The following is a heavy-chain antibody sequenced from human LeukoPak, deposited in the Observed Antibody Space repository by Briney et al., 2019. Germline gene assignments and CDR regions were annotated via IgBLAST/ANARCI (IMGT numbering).Heavy chain of an antibody. V-gene: IGHV4-4*07. CDR1: GGSISSYY. CDR3: ARESSSYTYRSLDY. J-gene: IGHJ4*02. D-gene: IGHD2-2*02. Sequence: ETLSLPCTVSGGSISSYYWSWIRQPAGKGLEWIGRIYASGSTNYNPSLKSRVTMSVDTSKNQFFLKVSSVIVADTAVYYCARESSSYTYRSLDYWGQGTLVTVSS. CDR2: IYASGST.